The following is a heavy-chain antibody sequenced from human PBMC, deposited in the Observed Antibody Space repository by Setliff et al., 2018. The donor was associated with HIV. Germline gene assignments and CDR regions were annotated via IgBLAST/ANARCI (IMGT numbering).Heavy chain of an antibody. CDR2: IKLSSGGT. J-gene: IGHJ4*02. CDR1: GNSFNGDF. V-gene: IGHV1-2*02. Sequence: GASVKVSCKAPGNSFNGDFLNWVRQAPGQGLEWMGNIKLSSGGTKFAQKFLGRATMTRDTSTNTAFMELRRLNSDDTATYFCVTSPGSFTSVDETEAGDYWGQGTLVTV. D-gene: IGHD6-25*01. CDR3: VTSPGSFTSVDETEAGDY.